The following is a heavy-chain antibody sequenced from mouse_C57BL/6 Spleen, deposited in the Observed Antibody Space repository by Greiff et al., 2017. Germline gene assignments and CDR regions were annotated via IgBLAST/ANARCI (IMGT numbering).Heavy chain of an antibody. CDR1: GYTFTSYW. J-gene: IGHJ2*01. Sequence: VQLQQPGAELVKPGASVKVSCKASGYTFTSYWMHWVKQRPGQGLAWIGRLHPSDSDTNYNQKFKGKATLTVDKSSSTAYMQLSSLTSEDSAVYYCAILNYYDYDGLDYWGQGTTRTVSS. D-gene: IGHD2-4*01. CDR3: AILNYYDYDGLDY. V-gene: IGHV1-74*01. CDR2: LHPSDSDT.